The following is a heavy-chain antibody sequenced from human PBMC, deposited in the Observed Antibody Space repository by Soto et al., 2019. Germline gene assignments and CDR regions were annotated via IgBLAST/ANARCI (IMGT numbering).Heavy chain of an antibody. J-gene: IGHJ6*02. D-gene: IGHD6-6*01. CDR1: GYTFTSYA. CDR2: INAGNGNT. CDR3: ARDVLLAYYGMDV. V-gene: IGHV1-3*05. Sequence: QVQLVQSGAEEKKPGASVKVSCKASGYTFTSYAMHWVRQAPGQRLEWMGWINAGNGNTKYSQKFQGRGTITRDTSASTAYMELRSLRSEDTAVYYCARDVLLAYYGMDVWGQGTTVTVSS.